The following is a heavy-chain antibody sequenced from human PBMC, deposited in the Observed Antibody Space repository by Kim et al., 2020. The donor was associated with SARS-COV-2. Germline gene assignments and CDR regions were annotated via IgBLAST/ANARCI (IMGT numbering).Heavy chain of an antibody. CDR3: ARERDGDDSIAARAEYYYYYYMDV. CDR2: IIPILGIA. Sequence: SVKVSCKASGGTFSSYAISWVRQAPGQGLEWMGRIIPILGIANYAQKFQGRVTITADKSTSTAYMELSSLRSEDTAVYYCARERDGDDSIAARAEYYYYYYMDVWGKGTTVTVSS. J-gene: IGHJ6*03. V-gene: IGHV1-69*04. D-gene: IGHD6-6*01. CDR1: GGTFSSYA.